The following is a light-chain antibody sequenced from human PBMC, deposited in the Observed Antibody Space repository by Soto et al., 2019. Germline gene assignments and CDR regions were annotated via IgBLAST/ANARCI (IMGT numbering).Light chain of an antibody. V-gene: IGLV1-44*01. Sequence: QSVLTQPPSASGTPGQRVTISCSGSSSNIGSNTVNWYQQLPGTAPKLLIYSNNQRPSRVPDRFSGSKSGTSASLAISGLQSEDEADYYCAAWDDSLNVLVFGGGTKVTVL. CDR1: SSNIGSNT. CDR3: AAWDDSLNVLV. CDR2: SNN. J-gene: IGLJ2*01.